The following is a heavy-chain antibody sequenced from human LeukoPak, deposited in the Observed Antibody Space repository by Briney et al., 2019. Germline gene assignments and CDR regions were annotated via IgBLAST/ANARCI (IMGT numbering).Heavy chain of an antibody. CDR2: ISGSGGST. CDR3: AKDRLHDYGDYYFDY. Sequence: GGSLRLSCAASEFTFSNYAMTWVRQAPGKGLEWVSAISGSGGSTYYADSVKGRFTISRDNSKNTLYLQMNSLRAEDTAVYYCAKDRLHDYGDYYFDYWGQGTLVTVSS. V-gene: IGHV3-23*01. D-gene: IGHD4-17*01. CDR1: EFTFSNYA. J-gene: IGHJ4*02.